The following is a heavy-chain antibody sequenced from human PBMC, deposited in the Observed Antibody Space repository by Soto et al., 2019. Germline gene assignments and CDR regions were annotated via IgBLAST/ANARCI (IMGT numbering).Heavy chain of an antibody. Sequence: GGSLRLSCAASGFTFSSYSMNWVRQAPGKGLEWVSSISSSSSYIYYADSVKGRFTISRDNAKNSLYLQMNSLRAEDTAVYYCARDWSRYSSGWTDYWGQGTLVTVSS. CDR1: GFTFSSYS. D-gene: IGHD6-19*01. CDR2: ISSSSSYI. CDR3: ARDWSRYSSGWTDY. J-gene: IGHJ4*02. V-gene: IGHV3-21*01.